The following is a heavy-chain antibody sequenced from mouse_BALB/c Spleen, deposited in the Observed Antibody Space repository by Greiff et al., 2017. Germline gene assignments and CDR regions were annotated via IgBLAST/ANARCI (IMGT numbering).Heavy chain of an antibody. CDR1: GFTFNTNA. CDR3: VRGGTATFAY. Sequence: GGGLVQPKGSLKLSCAASGFTFNTNAMNWVRQAPGKGLEWVARIRSKSNNYATYYADSVKDRFTISRDDSQSMLYLQMNNLKTEDTAMYYCVRGGTATFAYWGQGTLVTVSA. D-gene: IGHD1-2*01. J-gene: IGHJ3*01. V-gene: IGHV10S3*01. CDR2: IRSKSNNYAT.